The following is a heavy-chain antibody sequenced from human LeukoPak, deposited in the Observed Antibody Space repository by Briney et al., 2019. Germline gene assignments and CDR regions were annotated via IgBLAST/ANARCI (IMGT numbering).Heavy chain of an antibody. CDR3: ARPRVGVVVPAADFDY. CDR2: ISAYNGNT. V-gene: IGHV1-18*01. CDR1: GYTFTSYG. J-gene: IGHJ4*02. Sequence: GASVKVSCKASGYTFTSYGISWVRQAPGQGLEWMGWISAYNGNTNYAQKLQGRVTMTTDTSTSTAYMELRSLRSDDTAVYYCARPRVGVVVPAADFDYWGQGTLVTVSS. D-gene: IGHD2-2*01.